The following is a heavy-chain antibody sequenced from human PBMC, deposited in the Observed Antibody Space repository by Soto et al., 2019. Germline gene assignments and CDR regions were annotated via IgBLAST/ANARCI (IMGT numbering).Heavy chain of an antibody. CDR1: GFIFSDYG. Sequence: PGGSLRLSCAVSGFIFSDYGMHWVRQAPGKGLEWVAVIAYDGSNKYYADSVKGRFTISRDNSETTLYLQMDSLRAEDTAVYYCAKNHQRAPSRDGYNLIGYWGQGTLVTVSS. CDR3: AKNHQRAPSRDGYNLIGY. V-gene: IGHV3-30*18. J-gene: IGHJ4*02. CDR2: IAYDGSNK. D-gene: IGHD5-12*01.